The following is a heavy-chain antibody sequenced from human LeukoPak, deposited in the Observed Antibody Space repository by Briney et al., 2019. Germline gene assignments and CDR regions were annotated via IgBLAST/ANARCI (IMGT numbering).Heavy chain of an antibody. Sequence: GGSLRLSCAASGFTVSSNYMSWVRQAPGKGLEWVSVIYSGGSTYYADSVKGRFTISRDNSKNTLYFQMNSLRAEDTAVYYCATLDEDCSCTSCYRPYYYYYMDVWGKGTTVTVSS. V-gene: IGHV3-53*01. CDR2: IYSGGST. J-gene: IGHJ6*03. D-gene: IGHD2-2*02. CDR3: ATLDEDCSCTSCYRPYYYYYMDV. CDR1: GFTVSSNY.